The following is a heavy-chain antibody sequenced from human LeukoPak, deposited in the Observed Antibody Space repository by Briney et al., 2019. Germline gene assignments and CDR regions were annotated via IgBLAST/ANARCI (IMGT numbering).Heavy chain of an antibody. Sequence: ASVKVCCKTSGYTFTAYYIHWVRQAPGQGLEWMGWIKPNSGGTDYAQTFQGRVTMSTDASISTAYMELSRLRTDDTAAYFCARNLLRAASYIWGPGTLVTV. J-gene: IGHJ3*02. CDR3: ARNLLRAASYI. CDR2: IKPNSGGT. V-gene: IGHV1-2*02. D-gene: IGHD2/OR15-2a*01. CDR1: GYTFTAYY.